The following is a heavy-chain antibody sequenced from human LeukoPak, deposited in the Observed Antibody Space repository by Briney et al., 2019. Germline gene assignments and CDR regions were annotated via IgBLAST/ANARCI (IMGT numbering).Heavy chain of an antibody. CDR2: INWNGGSI. J-gene: IGHJ4*02. Sequence: GGSLRLSSAPSLFTFADYRLSTVRQPPGKGLEWVAGINWNGGSIGYADSVKGRFTISRDNADNSLYLALNSLRVEDTAFYYSVTFIVGGIWGWGQGTLVTVSS. CDR1: LFTFADYR. CDR3: VTFIVGGIWG. D-gene: IGHD1-26*01. V-gene: IGHV3-20*03.